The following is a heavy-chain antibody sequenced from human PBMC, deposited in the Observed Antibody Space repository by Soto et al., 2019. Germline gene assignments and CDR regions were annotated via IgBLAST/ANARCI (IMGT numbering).Heavy chain of an antibody. D-gene: IGHD2-2*01. CDR2: IYYSGRT. CDR3: ARSDIVVVPAAISAFDI. J-gene: IGHJ3*02. CDR1: GGSISSYY. V-gene: IGHV4-59*01. Sequence: QVQLQESGPGLVKPSETLSLTCTVSGGSISSYYWSWIRQPPGKGLEWIGYIYYSGRTNYNPSLKSRTTISVETSKNQFSQKLSSVTAADTAVYYCARSDIVVVPAAISAFDIWGQGTMVTVSS.